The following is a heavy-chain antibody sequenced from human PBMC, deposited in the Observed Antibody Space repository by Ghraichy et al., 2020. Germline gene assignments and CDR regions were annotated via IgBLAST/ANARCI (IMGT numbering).Heavy chain of an antibody. V-gene: IGHV3-30*04. J-gene: IGHJ2*01. CDR3: ARGSGQQLVLLKDGWYFDL. D-gene: IGHD6-13*01. CDR1: GFTFSSYA. Sequence: GGSLRLSCAASGFTFSSYAMHWVRQAPGKGLEWVAVISYDGSNKYYADSVKGRFTISRDNSKNTLYLQMNSLRAEDTAVYYCARGSGQQLVLLKDGWYFDLWGRGTLVTVSS. CDR2: ISYDGSNK.